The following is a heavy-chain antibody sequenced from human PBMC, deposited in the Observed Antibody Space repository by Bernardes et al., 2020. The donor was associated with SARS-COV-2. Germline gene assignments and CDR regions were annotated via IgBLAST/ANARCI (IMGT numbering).Heavy chain of an antibody. CDR3: ARNRDDYGDYSHFDY. CDR2: IYHSGST. CDR1: GYSISSGYY. J-gene: IGHJ4*02. V-gene: IGHV4-38-2*01. D-gene: IGHD4-17*01. Sequence: SETLSLTCAVSGYSISSGYYWGWIRQPPGKGLEWIGSIYHSGSTYYNPSLKSRVTISVDTSKNQFSLKLSSVTAADTAVYYCARNRDDYGDYSHFDYWGQGTLVTVSS.